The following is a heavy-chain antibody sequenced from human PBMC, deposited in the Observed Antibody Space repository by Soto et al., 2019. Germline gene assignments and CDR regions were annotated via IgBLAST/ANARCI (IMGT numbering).Heavy chain of an antibody. J-gene: IGHJ4*02. V-gene: IGHV3-30*18. CDR3: AKDRYSSSWLDY. D-gene: IGHD6-13*01. Sequence: WGSLRLSCAASGFTFSSYGMHWVRQAPGKGLEWVAVISYDGSNKYYADSVKGRFTISRDNSKNTLYLQMNSLRAEDTAVYYCAKDRYSSSWLDYWGQGTLVTVSS. CDR1: GFTFSSYG. CDR2: ISYDGSNK.